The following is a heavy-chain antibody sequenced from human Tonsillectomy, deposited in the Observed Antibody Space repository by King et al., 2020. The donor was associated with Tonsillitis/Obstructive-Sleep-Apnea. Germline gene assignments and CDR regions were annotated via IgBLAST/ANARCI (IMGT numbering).Heavy chain of an antibody. D-gene: IGHD3-10*01. CDR1: GGSISSYY. V-gene: IGHV4-4*07. CDR3: ARDRGVVRAGGFDY. J-gene: IGHJ4*02. Sequence: VQLQESGPGLVKPSETLSLTCTVSGGSISSYYWSWIRQPAGKGLEWIGRIYAGGSTNYNPSLKSRVTMSVDTSKNQFSLKLSSVTAADTAVYYCARDRGVVRAGGFDYWGQGTLVTVSS. CDR2: IYAGGST.